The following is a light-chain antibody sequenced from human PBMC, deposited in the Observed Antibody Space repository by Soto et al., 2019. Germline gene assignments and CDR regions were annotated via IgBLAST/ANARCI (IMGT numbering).Light chain of an antibody. CDR1: GSNIGSNT. J-gene: IGLJ2*01. V-gene: IGLV1-44*01. CDR2: TND. CDR3: SSYTSSSTVV. Sequence: QSVLTQPPSASGTPGQRVTISCSGSGSNIGSNTVNWYQHLPGTAPKVLINTNDQRPSGVPDRFSGSKSGTSASLAISGLQSDDEADYYCSSYTSSSTVVFGGGTKLTVL.